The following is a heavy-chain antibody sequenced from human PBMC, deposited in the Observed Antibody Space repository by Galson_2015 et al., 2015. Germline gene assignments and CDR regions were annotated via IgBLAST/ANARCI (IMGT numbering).Heavy chain of an antibody. CDR2: IDPKSGGT. CDR1: GYPFTGYY. Sequence: SVKVSCKDSGYPFTGYYIHWVRQAPGHGLAWMGRIDPKSGGTSYAREFQGRVTLTTDTSISTAYMDLSSLKSDDTAVYYCARDAAGAADYWGQGTLVTVSS. CDR3: ARDAAGAADY. V-gene: IGHV1-2*06. J-gene: IGHJ4*02. D-gene: IGHD2-15*01.